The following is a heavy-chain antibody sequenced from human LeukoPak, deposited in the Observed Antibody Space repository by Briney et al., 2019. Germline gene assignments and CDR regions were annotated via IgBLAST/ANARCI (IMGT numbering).Heavy chain of an antibody. CDR1: GFTFSNAW. J-gene: IGHJ6*02. CDR2: IKSKNYCGTA. D-gene: IGHD1-1*01. CDR3: TSYRGRMDD. V-gene: IGHV3-15*01. Sequence: GGSLRLSCAASGFTFSNAWMGWVRQAPGKGLEWVGRIKSKNYCGTAHYAAPVKGRFTISRDDSKNTLYLQMNSLKTEDTAIYYCTSYRGRMDDWGQGTTVTVSS.